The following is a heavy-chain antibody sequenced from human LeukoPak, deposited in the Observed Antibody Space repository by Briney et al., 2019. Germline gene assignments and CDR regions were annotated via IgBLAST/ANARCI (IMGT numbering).Heavy chain of an antibody. D-gene: IGHD1-26*01. CDR3: ARIGDSGSYYGLSN. CDR1: GYTFTSYD. CDR2: MNPNSGNT. V-gene: IGHV1-8*01. J-gene: IGHJ4*02. Sequence: ASVKVSCKASGYTFTSYDINWVRQATGQGLEWMGWMNPNSGNTGYAQKFQGRVTMTRNTSISTAYMELSSLRPEDTAVYYCARIGDSGSYYGLSNWGQGTLVTVSS.